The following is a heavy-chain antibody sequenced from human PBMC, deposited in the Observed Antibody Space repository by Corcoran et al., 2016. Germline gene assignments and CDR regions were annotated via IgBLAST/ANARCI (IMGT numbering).Heavy chain of an antibody. V-gene: IGHV1-46*01. Sequence: QVQLVQSGAEVKKPGASVKVSCKASGYTFISYYMHWVRQAPGQGLEWMGIINPSGGSTSYAQKFQGRVTMTRDTSTSTVYMELSSLRSEDTAVYYGARRQWRTGYYYYGMDVWGQGTTVTVSS. D-gene: IGHD6-19*01. CDR1: GYTFISYY. CDR3: ARRQWRTGYYYYGMDV. CDR2: INPSGGST. J-gene: IGHJ6*02.